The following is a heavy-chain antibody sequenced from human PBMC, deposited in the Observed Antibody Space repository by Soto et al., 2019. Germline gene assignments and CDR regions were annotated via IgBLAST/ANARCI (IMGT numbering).Heavy chain of an antibody. D-gene: IGHD1-26*01. J-gene: IGHJ4*02. V-gene: IGHV3-23*01. CDR3: AKESLDEWGLDY. CDR2: ISGSGGST. CDR1: GFTFSSYA. Sequence: EVQLLESGGGLVQPGGSLRLSCAASGFTFSSYAMSWVRQAPGKGLEWVSAISGSGGSTYYADSVKGRFTISRDNSKNTPYLQMNSLRAEDAAVYYCAKESLDEWGLDYWGQGTLVTVSS.